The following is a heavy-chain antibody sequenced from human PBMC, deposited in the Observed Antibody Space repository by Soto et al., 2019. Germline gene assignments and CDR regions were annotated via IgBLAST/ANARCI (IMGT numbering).Heavy chain of an antibody. Sequence: EAQLSESGGDLVQPGGSLRLSCAASGFTFSSHGMSWVRQAPGKGLEWISGLSRGGGTTYYADSVKGRFTISRDNSKNTLDLIMNSLRVEDTALYYCAKDGQFRTDGFDVWGQGIMVTVSS. J-gene: IGHJ3*01. CDR1: GFTFSSHG. CDR3: AKDGQFRTDGFDV. D-gene: IGHD1-1*01. CDR2: LSRGGGTT. V-gene: IGHV3-23*01.